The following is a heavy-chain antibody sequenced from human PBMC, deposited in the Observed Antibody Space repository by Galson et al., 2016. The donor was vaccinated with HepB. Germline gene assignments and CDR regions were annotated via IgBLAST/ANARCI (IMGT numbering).Heavy chain of an antibody. CDR3: SNHYGSGTYYEFDP. D-gene: IGHD3-10*01. Sequence: SLRLSCAASGFTVTNAWMTWVRQAPGKGLEWGGRIKGRTDGGTADYAAPVKGRFIISRDDSKNTLYLQMNSLKTEDTAVYYCSNHYGSGTYYEFDPWGQGTPVTVSS. J-gene: IGHJ5*02. CDR2: IKGRTDGGTA. CDR1: GFTVTNAW. V-gene: IGHV3-15*01.